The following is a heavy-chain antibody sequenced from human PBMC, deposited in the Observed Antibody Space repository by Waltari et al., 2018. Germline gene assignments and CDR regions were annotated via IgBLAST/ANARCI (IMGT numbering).Heavy chain of an antibody. CDR2: IGTAGDT. Sequence: EVQLVESGGGLVQPGGSLRLSCAASGFTFSSYDMHWVRQATGKGLEWVSAIGTAGDTYYPGSVKCRFTISRENAKNSLYLQMNSLRAGDTAVYYCARGSRSGTYEGGVDYWGQGTLVTVSS. J-gene: IGHJ4*02. CDR1: GFTFSSYD. V-gene: IGHV3-13*01. CDR3: ARGSRSGTYEGGVDY. D-gene: IGHD3-10*01.